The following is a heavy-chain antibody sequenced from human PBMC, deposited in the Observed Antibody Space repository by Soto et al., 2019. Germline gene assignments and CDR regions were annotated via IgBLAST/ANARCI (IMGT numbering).Heavy chain of an antibody. Sequence: VQLVQSGAEVREPGASVKVSCKASGYSFTSLDINWVRQTAGQGLEWMGWMQPSTGRTGYAQKFKGRVTMTRDTSINTAYMELTTLSSDATAFYYCARGVSAGVDYWGQGTLVTVSS. CDR3: ARGVSAGVDY. CDR1: GYSFTSLD. J-gene: IGHJ4*02. V-gene: IGHV1-8*01. CDR2: MQPSTGRT. D-gene: IGHD1-26*01.